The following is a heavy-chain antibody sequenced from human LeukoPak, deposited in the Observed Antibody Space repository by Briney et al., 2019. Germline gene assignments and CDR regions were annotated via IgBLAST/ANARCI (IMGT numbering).Heavy chain of an antibody. CDR2: INHRGST. V-gene: IGHV4-34*01. CDR1: GGSFSGYY. D-gene: IGHD3-3*01. Sequence: SETLSLTCAVYGGSFSGYYWSWIRQPPGKGLEWIGEINHRGSTNYNPSLKSRVTISVDTSKNQFSLKLSSVTAADTAVYYCARGRLYYDFWSGQTYIDYWGQGTLVTVSS. J-gene: IGHJ4*02. CDR3: ARGRLYYDFWSGQTYIDY.